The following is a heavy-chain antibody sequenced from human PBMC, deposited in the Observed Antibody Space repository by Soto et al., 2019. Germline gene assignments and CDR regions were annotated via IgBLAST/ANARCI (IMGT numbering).Heavy chain of an antibody. J-gene: IGHJ2*01. CDR2: IYYSGST. Sequence: QVQLQESGPGLVKPSQTLSLTCTVSGGSISSGDYYWSWIRQPPGKGLEWIGYIYYSGSTYYNPSLKSRVTISVDTAKNQFSLKLNSVTAADTAVYYCARLDIVVVVAAPAHWYFDLWGRGTLVTVSS. D-gene: IGHD2-15*01. CDR3: ARLDIVVVVAAPAHWYFDL. CDR1: GGSISSGDYY. V-gene: IGHV4-30-4*01.